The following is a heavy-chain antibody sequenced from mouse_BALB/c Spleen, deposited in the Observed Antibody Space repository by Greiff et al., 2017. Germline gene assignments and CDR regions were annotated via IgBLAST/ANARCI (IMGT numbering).Heavy chain of an antibody. J-gene: IGHJ4*01. CDR3: AREYGNLYYAMDY. CDR2: IDTSDSYT. V-gene: IGHV1-69*02. Sequence: QVQLQQPGAELVKPGASVKLSCKASGYTFTDYWMHWVKQRPGQGLEWIGAIDTSDSYTSYNQKFKGKATLTVDESSSTAYMQLSSLTSEDSAVYYCAREYGNLYYAMDYWGQGTSVTVSA. CDR1: GYTFTDYW. D-gene: IGHD2-10*02.